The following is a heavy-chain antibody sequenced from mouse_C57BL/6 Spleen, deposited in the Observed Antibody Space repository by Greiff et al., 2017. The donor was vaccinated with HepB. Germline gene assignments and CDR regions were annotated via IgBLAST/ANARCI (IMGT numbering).Heavy chain of an antibody. V-gene: IGHV2-5*01. CDR3: AKNSLNWDYAMDY. D-gene: IGHD4-1*01. J-gene: IGHJ4*01. CDR2: IWRGGST. CDR1: GFSLTSYG. Sequence: VKLQQSGPGLVQPSQSLSITCTVSGFSLTSYGVHWVRQSPGKGLEWLGVIWRGGSTDYNAAFMSRLSITKDNSKSQVFFKMNSLQADDTAIYYCAKNSLNWDYAMDYWGQGTSVTVSS.